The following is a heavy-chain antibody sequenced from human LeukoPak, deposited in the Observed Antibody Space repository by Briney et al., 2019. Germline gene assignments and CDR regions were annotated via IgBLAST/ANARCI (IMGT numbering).Heavy chain of an antibody. CDR3: VRSLDY. Sequence: GGSLRLSCAASGFPFSTYATIWVRQAPGKGLEWVSVITGSGGFTQYADSVKGRFTISRDNSKNTVYLQMNSLRVEDTALYYCVRSLDYWGQGTLVTVSS. V-gene: IGHV3-23*01. CDR2: ITGSGGFT. CDR1: GFPFSTYA. J-gene: IGHJ4*02.